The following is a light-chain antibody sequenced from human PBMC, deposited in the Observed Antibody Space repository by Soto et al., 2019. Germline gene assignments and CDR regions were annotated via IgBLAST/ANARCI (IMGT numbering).Light chain of an antibody. Sequence: QSVLAQPASVSGSPGQSISISCTGTSIDIGGYNHVSWYQQHPGKAPKLMIYDVSSRPSGVSNRFSGSKSGNTASLTISGLQAEYDAYYYCSSWTTCSTDLYVFGPGTEVTVL. CDR1: SIDIGGYNH. CDR2: DVS. CDR3: SSWTTCSTDLYV. J-gene: IGLJ1*01. V-gene: IGLV2-14*03.